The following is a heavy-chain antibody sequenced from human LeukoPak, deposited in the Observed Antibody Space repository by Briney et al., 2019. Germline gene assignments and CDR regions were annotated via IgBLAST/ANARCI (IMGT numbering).Heavy chain of an antibody. CDR3: ARDLYEGRGHDY. V-gene: IGHV4-30-4*01. CDR1: GGSISSGDYY. Sequence: SQTLSLTCTVSGGSISSGDYYWSWIRQPPGKGLEWIGYIYYSGSTYYNPSLKSRVTISVDKSKNQFSLKLSSVTAADTAVYYCARDLYEGRGHDYWGQGTLVTVSS. J-gene: IGHJ4*02. D-gene: IGHD2/OR15-2a*01. CDR2: IYYSGST.